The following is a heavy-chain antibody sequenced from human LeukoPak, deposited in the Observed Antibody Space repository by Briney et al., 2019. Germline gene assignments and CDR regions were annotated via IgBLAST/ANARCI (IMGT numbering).Heavy chain of an antibody. J-gene: IGHJ3*02. CDR3: ARADGYNYENAFDI. CDR1: GGSISSYY. V-gene: IGHV4-59*01. CDR2: IYYSGST. Sequence: TTSETLSLTCTVSGGSISSYYWSWIRQPPGKGLEWIGYIYYSGSTNYNPSLKSRVTISADTSKNQFSLKLSSVTAADTAVYYCARADGYNYENAFDIWGQGTMVTVSS. D-gene: IGHD5-24*01.